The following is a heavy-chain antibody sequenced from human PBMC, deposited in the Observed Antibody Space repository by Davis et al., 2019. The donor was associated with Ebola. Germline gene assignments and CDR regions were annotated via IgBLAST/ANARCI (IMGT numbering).Heavy chain of an antibody. CDR1: GGSISGYY. J-gene: IGHJ6*02. Sequence: MPSETLSLTCTVSGGSISGYYWSWIRQPPGEGLEWIAYIYYSGTPNYNPSLKSRVTISVDTSKSQFSLKLRSVTAADTAVYYCVGDHLVSTYGMDVWGQGTTVTVSS. CDR3: VGDHLVSTYGMDV. V-gene: IGHV4-59*12. D-gene: IGHD6-6*01. CDR2: IYYSGTP.